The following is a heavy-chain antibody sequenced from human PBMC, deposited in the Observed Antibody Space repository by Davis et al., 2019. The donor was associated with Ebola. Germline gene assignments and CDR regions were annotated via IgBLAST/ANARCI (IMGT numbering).Heavy chain of an antibody. CDR1: GFTFSSYS. J-gene: IGHJ4*02. CDR2: ISSSSSYI. D-gene: IGHD3-22*01. CDR3: ARDVYYYDSSGYYSYFDY. V-gene: IGHV3-21*01. Sequence: GESLKISCAASGFTFSSYSMNWVRQAPGKGLEWVSSISSSSSYIYYADSVKGRFTISRDNSKNTLYLQMNSLRAEDTAVYYCARDVYYYDSSGYYSYFDYWGQGTLVTVSS.